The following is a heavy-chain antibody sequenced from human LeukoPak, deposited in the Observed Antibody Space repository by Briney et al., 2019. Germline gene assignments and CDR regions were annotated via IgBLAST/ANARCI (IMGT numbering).Heavy chain of an antibody. CDR1: GYSISSGHY. D-gene: IGHD1-26*01. V-gene: IGHV4-38-2*01. Sequence: SETLSLTCAVSGYSISSGHYWGWIRQPPGKGLEWIGSIYHSGSTYYNPSLKSRVTISVDTSKNQFSLKVNSVTAADTAVYYCGRAQGATDYWGEGTLVTVSS. CDR2: IYHSGST. J-gene: IGHJ4*02. CDR3: GRAQGATDY.